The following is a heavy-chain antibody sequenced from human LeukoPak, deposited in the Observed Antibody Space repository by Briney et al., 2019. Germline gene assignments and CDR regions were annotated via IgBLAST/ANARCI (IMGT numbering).Heavy chain of an antibody. D-gene: IGHD4-17*01. J-gene: IGHJ6*02. Sequence: SVKVSCKASGGTFSSYAISWVRQAPGQGLEWMGGIIPIFGTANYAQKFQGRVTITADESTSTAYMELSSLRSEDTAVYYCARGPDYGDYFYYYYGMDVWGQGTTVTVSS. V-gene: IGHV1-69*13. CDR1: GGTFSSYA. CDR2: IIPIFGTA. CDR3: ARGPDYGDYFYYYYGMDV.